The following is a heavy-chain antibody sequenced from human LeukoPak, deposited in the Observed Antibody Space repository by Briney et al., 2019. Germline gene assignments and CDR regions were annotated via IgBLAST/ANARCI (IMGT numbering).Heavy chain of an antibody. J-gene: IGHJ4*02. CDR3: ARRNLYCSSTSCFFDY. Sequence: GGSLRLSCAASGFTFSSYWMSWVRQAPGKGLECVANIKQDGSEKYYVDSVKGRFIISRDNAKNSLYLQMNSLRAEDTAVYYCARRNLYCSSTSCFFDYWGQGTLVTVSS. CDR2: IKQDGSEK. V-gene: IGHV3-7*01. CDR1: GFTFSSYW. D-gene: IGHD2-2*01.